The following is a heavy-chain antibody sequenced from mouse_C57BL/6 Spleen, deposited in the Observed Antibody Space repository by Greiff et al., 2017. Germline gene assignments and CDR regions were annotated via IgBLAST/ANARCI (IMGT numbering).Heavy chain of an antibody. Sequence: VQLKESGPGLVKPSQSLSLTCSVTGYSITSGYYWNWIRQFPGNKLEWMGYISYDGSNNYNPSLKNRISITRDTSKNQFFLKLNSVTTEDTATYYCARRGVTTGAMDYWGQGTSVTVSS. D-gene: IGHD2-2*01. CDR1: GYSITSGYY. V-gene: IGHV3-6*01. CDR2: ISYDGSN. J-gene: IGHJ4*01. CDR3: ARRGVTTGAMDY.